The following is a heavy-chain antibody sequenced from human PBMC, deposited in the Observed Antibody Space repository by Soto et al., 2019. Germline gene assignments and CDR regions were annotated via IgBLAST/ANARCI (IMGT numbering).Heavy chain of an antibody. D-gene: IGHD6-19*01. J-gene: IGHJ3*02. CDR1: GGSISSSSYY. CDR3: ARHVRGWLAKAFDI. Sequence: PSETLSLTCTVSGGSISSSSYYWGWIRQPPGKGLEWIGSIYYSGSTYYNPSLKSRVTISVDTSKNQFSLKLSSVTAADTAVYYCARHVRGWLAKAFDIWGQGTMVTVSS. V-gene: IGHV4-39*01. CDR2: IYYSGST.